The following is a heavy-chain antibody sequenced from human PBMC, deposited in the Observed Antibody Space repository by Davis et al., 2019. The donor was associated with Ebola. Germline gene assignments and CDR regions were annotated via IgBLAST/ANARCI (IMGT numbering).Heavy chain of an antibody. CDR3: ARDDFWTKRGYYYGMDV. D-gene: IGHD3-3*01. J-gene: IGHJ6*02. CDR2: IYPGDSDT. CDR1: GYSFTSYW. V-gene: IGHV5-51*01. Sequence: GESLKISCKGSGYSFTSYWIGWVRQMPGKGLEWMGIIYPGDSDTRYSPSFQGQVTLSADKSISTAYLQWSSLKASDTAMYYCARDDFWTKRGYYYGMDVWGQGTTVTVSS.